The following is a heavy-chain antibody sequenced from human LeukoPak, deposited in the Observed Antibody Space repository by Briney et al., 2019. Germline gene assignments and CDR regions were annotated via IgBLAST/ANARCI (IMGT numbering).Heavy chain of an antibody. J-gene: IGHJ5*02. CDR3: ARLSYCSGGSCYSGWFDP. CDR2: IYYSGST. D-gene: IGHD2-15*01. CDR1: GGSISSYY. Sequence: SETLSLTGTGSGGSISSYYWSWIRQPPGKGLEWIGYIYYSGSTNYNPSLKSRVTISVDTSKNQFSLKLSSVTAADTAVYYCARLSYCSGGSCYSGWFDPWGQGTLVTVSS. V-gene: IGHV4-59*08.